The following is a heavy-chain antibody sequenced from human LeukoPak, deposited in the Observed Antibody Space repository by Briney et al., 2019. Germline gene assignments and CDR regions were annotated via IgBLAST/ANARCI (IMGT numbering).Heavy chain of an antibody. CDR3: AGTPNWFDP. Sequence: SETLSLTCSMSGDSFSTFYYTWIRQPPGKGLEWVGYIYYTGSPNYNPSLKSRVTISVDTSKNQFSLKLSSVTAADTAVYYCAGTPNWFDPWGQGTLVTVSS. D-gene: IGHD2-15*01. V-gene: IGHV4-59*01. CDR2: IYYTGSP. J-gene: IGHJ5*02. CDR1: GDSFSTFY.